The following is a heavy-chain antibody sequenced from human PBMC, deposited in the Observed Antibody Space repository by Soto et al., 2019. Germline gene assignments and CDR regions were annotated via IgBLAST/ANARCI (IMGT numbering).Heavy chain of an antibody. Sequence: SETLSLTCTVSGGSISSGRYYWTWIRQLPGKGLEYIGYIYYTGGTYYNPSLKSRVAISVDTSKGQFSLNLGSVTAADTAVYYCARDRSMSATFDSWGQGSLVTVSS. D-gene: IGHD1-26*01. V-gene: IGHV4-31*03. J-gene: IGHJ4*02. CDR1: GGSISSGRYY. CDR2: IYYTGGT. CDR3: ARDRSMSATFDS.